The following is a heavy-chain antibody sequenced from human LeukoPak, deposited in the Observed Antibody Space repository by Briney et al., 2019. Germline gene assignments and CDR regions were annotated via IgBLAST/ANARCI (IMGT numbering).Heavy chain of an antibody. Sequence: SETLSLTCTVSGSSINSDYYWGWIRQSPGKGLEWLGCIYHSGTAYYTPSLRSRLTISIDTSGNHFSLRLTSVTAADTAIYYCARERWCSNGSCYFVDFWGQGTLVTVSS. V-gene: IGHV4-38-2*02. CDR1: GSSINSDYY. D-gene: IGHD2-15*01. CDR2: IYHSGTA. CDR3: ARERWCSNGSCYFVDF. J-gene: IGHJ4*02.